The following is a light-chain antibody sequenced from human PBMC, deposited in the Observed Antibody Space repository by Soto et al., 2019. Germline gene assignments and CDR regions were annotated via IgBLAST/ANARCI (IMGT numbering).Light chain of an antibody. V-gene: IGKV3D-15*01. J-gene: IGKJ5*01. Sequence: EIVMTQSPATLSVSPGETASLSCRASQSAGNFLAWYQQKPGQAPRLLIYYISTRATGIPARFSGSGSGTEITLTINSLQTEDSAVYYCQQHNQWPITFGHGTRLDI. CDR3: QQHNQWPIT. CDR1: QSAGNF. CDR2: YIS.